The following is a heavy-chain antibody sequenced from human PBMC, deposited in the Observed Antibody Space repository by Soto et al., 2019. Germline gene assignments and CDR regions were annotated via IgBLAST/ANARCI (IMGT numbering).Heavy chain of an antibody. CDR1: GFTFSSYW. CDR3: TRASPLDGPFDY. D-gene: IGHD4-17*01. Sequence: VQLVESGGGLVQPGGSLRLSCAASGFTFSSYWMHWVRQAPGKGLVWVSRINSDGSRISYADSVKGRFTISRDNAKNTVYLQMNSLRAEDTAVYYCTRASPLDGPFDYWGQGTLVTVSS. CDR2: INSDGSRI. J-gene: IGHJ4*02. V-gene: IGHV3-74*01.